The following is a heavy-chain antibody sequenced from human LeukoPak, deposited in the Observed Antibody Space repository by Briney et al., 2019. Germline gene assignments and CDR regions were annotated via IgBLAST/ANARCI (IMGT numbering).Heavy chain of an antibody. CDR1: GFTFSTYA. Sequence: GGSLRLSCAASGFTFSTYAMTWVRQAPGKGLEWVSAISGSGSSSSYPDSVKGRFTISRDNSKNTLYLQMNSLRAEDTAVYYCAKNLETYGHSSTDDWGQGTLVTVSS. CDR3: AKNLETYGHSSTDD. D-gene: IGHD4-17*01. CDR2: ISGSGSSS. J-gene: IGHJ4*02. V-gene: IGHV3-23*01.